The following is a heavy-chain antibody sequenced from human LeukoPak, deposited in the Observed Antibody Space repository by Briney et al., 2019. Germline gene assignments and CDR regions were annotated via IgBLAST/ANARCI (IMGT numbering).Heavy chain of an antibody. Sequence: GGSLRLSFAASGFLISSYEMNWVRPAPGKGLEWVSYISSSGTTMYYADSVNGRFTISRDNAKNSLYLQMSSLRAEDTAVYYCARGNHYFDYWGQGTLVTVSS. CDR3: ARGNHYFDY. J-gene: IGHJ4*02. CDR1: GFLISSYE. D-gene: IGHD1-14*01. CDR2: ISSSGTTM. V-gene: IGHV3-48*03.